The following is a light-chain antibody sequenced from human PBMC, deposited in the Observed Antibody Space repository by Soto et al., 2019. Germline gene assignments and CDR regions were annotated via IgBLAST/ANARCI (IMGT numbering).Light chain of an antibody. CDR1: TSDVGGYNY. CDR3: SSYAGSNNL. Sequence: QSVLTQPPSASGSPGQSVTISCTGTTSDVGGYNYVSWYQQHPGKAPKLMIYEVNKRPSGVPDRFSGSKSGNTASLTVSGLQADDEADYYCSSYAGSNNLFGGGTKLTVL. CDR2: EVN. J-gene: IGLJ2*01. V-gene: IGLV2-8*01.